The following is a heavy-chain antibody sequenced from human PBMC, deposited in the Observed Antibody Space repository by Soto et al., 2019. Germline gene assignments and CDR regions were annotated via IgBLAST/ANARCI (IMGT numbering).Heavy chain of an antibody. CDR1: GGSVNGYY. J-gene: IGHJ5*02. V-gene: IGHV4-34*01. D-gene: IGHD3-3*01. CDR2: INHTGGT. Sequence: SETLSLTCAVYGGSVNGYYWNWIRQPPGKGLKWIGEINHTGGTHYNPSLKSRVTMSVDTSKNQFSLRLSSVTAADTAIYYCATRITVFGLLIPPFDPWGQGTQVTSPQ. CDR3: ATRITVFGLLIPPFDP.